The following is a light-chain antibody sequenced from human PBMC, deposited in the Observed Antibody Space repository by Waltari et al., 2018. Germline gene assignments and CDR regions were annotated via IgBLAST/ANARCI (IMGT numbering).Light chain of an antibody. Sequence: QSALTQPRSVSGSPGQSVTISCTGTSSDVGGYNYVSWYQQHPGKAPKLMIYDVTKRPPGVPDRVSGSKSGNTASLTSSGLQAEDEADYYCCSYAGSYTFDVFGTGTKVTVL. CDR2: DVT. V-gene: IGLV2-11*01. J-gene: IGLJ1*01. CDR3: CSYAGSYTFDV. CDR1: SSDVGGYNY.